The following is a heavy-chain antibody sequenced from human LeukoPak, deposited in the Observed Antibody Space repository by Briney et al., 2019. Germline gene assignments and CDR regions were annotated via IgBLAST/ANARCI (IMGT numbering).Heavy chain of an antibody. V-gene: IGHV1-18*01. CDR1: GYTFTSYG. Sequence: ATVKVSCKASGYTFTSYGISWVRQAPRQGLEWMGWISAYNGNTNYAQKLQGRVTMTTDTSTSTAYMELRSLRSDDTAVYYCARYLHYGDPARWFDPWGQGTLVTVSS. J-gene: IGHJ5*02. CDR3: ARYLHYGDPARWFDP. D-gene: IGHD4-17*01. CDR2: ISAYNGNT.